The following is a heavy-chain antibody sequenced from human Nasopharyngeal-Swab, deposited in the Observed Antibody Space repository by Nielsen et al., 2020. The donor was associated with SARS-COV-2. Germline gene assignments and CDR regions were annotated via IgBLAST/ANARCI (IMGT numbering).Heavy chain of an antibody. J-gene: IGHJ5*02. V-gene: IGHV4-30-4*01. CDR3: ARDSRGWFDP. D-gene: IGHD2-2*01. CDR1: GGSISSGDYY. Sequence: SETLSLTCTVSGGSISSGDYYWSSIRQPPGKGLEWIGYIYYSGSTYYNPSLKSRVTISVDTSKNQFSLKLSSVTAADTAVYYCARDSRGWFDPWGQGTLVTVSS. CDR2: IYYSGST.